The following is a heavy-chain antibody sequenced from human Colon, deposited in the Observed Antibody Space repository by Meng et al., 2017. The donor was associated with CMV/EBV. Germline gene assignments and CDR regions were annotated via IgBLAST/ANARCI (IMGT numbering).Heavy chain of an antibody. CDR3: ARQGGASPTTGVF. CDR1: GGSISSGDYY. J-gene: IGHJ4*02. CDR2: LYYTGST. V-gene: IGHV4-30-2*03. D-gene: IGHD1-26*01. Sequence: SGGSISSGDYYWSWIRQPPGKGLEWIGSLYYTGSTYYNTSLGSRVTMSVDTSRNQFSLKLSSVTVADTAVYYCARQGGASPTTGVFWGPGILVTVSS.